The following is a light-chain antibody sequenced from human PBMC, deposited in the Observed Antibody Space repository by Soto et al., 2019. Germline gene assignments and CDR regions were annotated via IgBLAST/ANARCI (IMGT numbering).Light chain of an antibody. V-gene: IGLV2-14*01. J-gene: IGLJ2*01. CDR3: SSYTTTSTVL. CDR2: DVS. CDR1: SNDVGAYNY. Sequence: LTQPASVSGSPGQSIAIYCIGTSNDVGAYNYVSWYQQHPGKAPKLLIYDVSGRPSGVSDRFSGSKSGNSASLTISGLQAEDEAAYYCSSYTTTSTVLFGGGTKVTVL.